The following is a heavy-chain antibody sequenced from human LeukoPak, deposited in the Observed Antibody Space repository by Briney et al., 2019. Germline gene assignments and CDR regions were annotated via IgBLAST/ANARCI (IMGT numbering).Heavy chain of an antibody. J-gene: IGHJ4*02. CDR2: TSPYSGNT. D-gene: IGHD3-16*01. Sequence: ASVKVSCKASGYNFPSFGISWVRQAPGQGLEWMGWTSPYSGNTDHAQRLQVRFTMTTDTTTNIVYMELGSLTSDDTAVYYCARVAKWGNYYFDYWGQGTLVTVSS. CDR3: ARVAKWGNYYFDY. V-gene: IGHV1-18*01. CDR1: GYNFPSFG.